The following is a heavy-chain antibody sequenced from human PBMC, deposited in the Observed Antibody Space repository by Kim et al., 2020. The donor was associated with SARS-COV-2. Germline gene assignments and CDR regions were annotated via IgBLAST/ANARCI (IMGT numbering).Heavy chain of an antibody. D-gene: IGHD3-10*01. CDR2: ISSSSTI. Sequence: GGSLRLSCAASGFTFSSYSMNWVRQAPGKGLEWVSYISSSSTIYYADSVKGRFTISRDNAKNSLYLQMNSLRDEDTAVYYCARDVGSRITMVRGVINPLDYWGQGTLVTVSS. V-gene: IGHV3-48*02. J-gene: IGHJ4*02. CDR3: ARDVGSRITMVRGVINPLDY. CDR1: GFTFSSYS.